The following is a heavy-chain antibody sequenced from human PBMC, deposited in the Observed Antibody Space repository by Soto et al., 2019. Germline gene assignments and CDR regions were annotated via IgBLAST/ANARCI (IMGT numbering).Heavy chain of an antibody. CDR2: IRGTGDST. Sequence: GGSLRLSCAASGFTFSSYAMSWVRQAPGKGLEWVSGIRGTGDSTDYADSVKGRFTISRDNSKNTMYMQMNSLRVEDTAVYYCAKLSRITLAGTFDYWGQGALVTVSS. CDR3: AKLSRITLAGTFDY. J-gene: IGHJ4*02. D-gene: IGHD6-19*01. V-gene: IGHV3-23*01. CDR1: GFTFSSYA.